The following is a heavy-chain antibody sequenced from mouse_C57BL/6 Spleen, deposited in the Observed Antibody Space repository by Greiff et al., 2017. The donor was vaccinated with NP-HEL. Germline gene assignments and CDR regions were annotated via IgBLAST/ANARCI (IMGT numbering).Heavy chain of an antibody. D-gene: IGHD2-4*01. Sequence: QVQLKQPGAELVRPGSSVKLSCKASGYTFTSYWMDWVKQRPGQGLEWIGNIYPSDSETHYNQKFKDKATLTVDKSSSTAYMQLSSLTSEDSAVYYCASYYDYGAYWGQGTLVTVSA. J-gene: IGHJ3*01. CDR3: ASYYDYGAY. V-gene: IGHV1-61*01. CDR2: IYPSDSET. CDR1: GYTFTSYW.